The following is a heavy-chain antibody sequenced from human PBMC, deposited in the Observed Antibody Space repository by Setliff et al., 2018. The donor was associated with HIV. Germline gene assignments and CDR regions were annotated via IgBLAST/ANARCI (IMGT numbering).Heavy chain of an antibody. CDR3: ASRGVAAAGNRENGRYFDY. D-gene: IGHD6-13*01. CDR2: MNPNSGNT. V-gene: IGHV1-8*01. CDR1: GYTFTRYD. J-gene: IGHJ4*02. Sequence: GASVKVSCKASGYTFTRYDINWVRQATGQGLEWMGWMNPNSGNTGYAQKFQGRVTMTRDTSASTAYMELSSLRSEDTAVYYCASRGVAAAGNRENGRYFDYWGQGTLVTVSS.